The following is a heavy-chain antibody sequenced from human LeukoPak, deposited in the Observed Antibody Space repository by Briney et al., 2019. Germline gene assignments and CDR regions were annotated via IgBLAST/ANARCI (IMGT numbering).Heavy chain of an antibody. D-gene: IGHD3-16*01. CDR1: GFSIATTTINYY. Sequence: PSETLSLTCSVSGFSIATTTINYYWGWIRQPPGKGLEWIGTVSSSGSPFYTPSLRGRVSISLDTSTNQISLQLTSVTATDTATYFRARAPAHRAYAFDYWGQGSLATVSS. J-gene: IGHJ4*02. V-gene: IGHV4-39*01. CDR3: ARAPAHRAYAFDY. CDR2: VSSSGSP.